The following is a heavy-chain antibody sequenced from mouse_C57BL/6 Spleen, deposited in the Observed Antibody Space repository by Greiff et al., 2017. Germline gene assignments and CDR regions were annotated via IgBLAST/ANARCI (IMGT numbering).Heavy chain of an antibody. Sequence: VQLQQPGAELVKPGASVKMSCKASGYTFTSYWITWVKQRPGQGLEWIGDIYPGSGSTNYNEKFKSKATLTVDTSSSTAYMQLSSLTSEDCAVYCCARGYDGFPMDYWGQGTSVTVSS. CDR2: IYPGSGST. J-gene: IGHJ4*01. CDR3: ARGYDGFPMDY. CDR1: GYTFTSYW. V-gene: IGHV1-55*01. D-gene: IGHD2-3*01.